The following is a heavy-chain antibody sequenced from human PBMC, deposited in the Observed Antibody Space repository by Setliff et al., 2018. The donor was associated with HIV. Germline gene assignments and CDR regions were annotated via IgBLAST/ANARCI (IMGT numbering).Heavy chain of an antibody. CDR2: IHTSGST. CDR3: ARGPVVGFDS. CDR1: GGSIRSGSYY. D-gene: IGHD2-15*01. Sequence: SETLSLTCTVSGGSIRSGSYYWSWIRQPAGKGLEWIGHIHTSGSTNNNPSLKSRVTISLAASKNQFSLKLRSVTVADTAVYFCARGPVVGFDSWGQGTLVTVSS. V-gene: IGHV4-61*09. J-gene: IGHJ4*02.